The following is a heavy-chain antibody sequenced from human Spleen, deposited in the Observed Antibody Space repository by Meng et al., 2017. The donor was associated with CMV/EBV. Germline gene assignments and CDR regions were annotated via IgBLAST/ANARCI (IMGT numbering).Heavy chain of an antibody. CDR2: IFPDDSDT. J-gene: IGHJ4*02. V-gene: IGHV5-51*01. CDR3: ARQREYSSSSAPLDY. D-gene: IGHD6-6*01. Sequence: GGSLRLSCKGSGYSFTSYWIGWVRQMPGKGLEWLGIIFPDDSDTRYSPSFQGQVTISADKSISTAYLQWSSLKASDTAMYYCARQREYSSSSAPLDYWGQGTLVTVSS. CDR1: GYSFTSYW.